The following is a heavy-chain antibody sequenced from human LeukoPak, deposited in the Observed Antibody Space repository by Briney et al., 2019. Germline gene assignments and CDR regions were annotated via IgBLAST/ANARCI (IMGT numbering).Heavy chain of an antibody. CDR2: IFPSGGEI. CDR1: GFTFSTFA. J-gene: IGHJ4*02. Sequence: PGGSLRLSCAASGFTFSTFAMLWVRQPPGKGLEWVSSIFPSGGEIHYADSVRGRFTIPRDNSKSILSLQMNSLRAEDTAIYYCATYRQVLLPLESWGQGTLVTVSS. CDR3: ATYRQVLLPLES. D-gene: IGHD5-18*01. V-gene: IGHV3-23*01.